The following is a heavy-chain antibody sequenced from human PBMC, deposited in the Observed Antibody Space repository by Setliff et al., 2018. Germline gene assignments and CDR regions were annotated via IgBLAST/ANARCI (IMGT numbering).Heavy chain of an antibody. Sequence: LSLTCTVSGGSISSYYWSWIRQPPGKGLEWIGYIYYSGSTNYNPSLKSRVSISVDTSKNQFSLRLTSVTAADTAVYYCAREYYYARSRNFDYWGQGALVTVSS. J-gene: IGHJ4*02. CDR1: GGSISSYY. CDR3: AREYYYARSRNFDY. D-gene: IGHD3-22*01. V-gene: IGHV4-59*01. CDR2: IYYSGST.